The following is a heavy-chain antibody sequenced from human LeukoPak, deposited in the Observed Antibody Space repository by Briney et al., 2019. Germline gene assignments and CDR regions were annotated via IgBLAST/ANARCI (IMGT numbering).Heavy chain of an antibody. Sequence: SETLSLTCTVSSGSNIVSYWSWIRQPAGKGLEWIGRIYASRPSSYSPALKSRGTMSVDTSTNQISLNLRSVTAADTAVYYCARGRWTYRISDKWFDPWGQGTLVTVSS. CDR1: SGSNIVSY. D-gene: IGHD1-1*01. J-gene: IGHJ5*02. CDR2: IYASRPS. CDR3: ARGRWTYRISDKWFDP. V-gene: IGHV4-4*07.